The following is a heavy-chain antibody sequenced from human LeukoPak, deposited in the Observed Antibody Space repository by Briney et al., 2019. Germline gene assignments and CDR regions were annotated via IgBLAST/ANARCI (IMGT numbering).Heavy chain of an antibody. V-gene: IGHV4-39*07. D-gene: IGHD2-15*01. CDR2: IYYSGTT. CDR3: AIRVETAAKYFDF. J-gene: IGHJ4*02. CDR1: GGSISSDNYY. Sequence: SETLSLTCTVSGGSISSDNYYWGWIRQPPGKGLEWIGSIYYSGTTYYNPSLENRVTTSLDTSKNQFSLRLNSVTAADTAIYYCAIRVETAAKYFDFWGQGTLVTVSS.